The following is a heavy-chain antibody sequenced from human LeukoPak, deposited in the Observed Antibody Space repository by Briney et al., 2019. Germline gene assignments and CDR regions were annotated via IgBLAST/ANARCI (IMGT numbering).Heavy chain of an antibody. CDR2: IYYSGST. CDR3: ARQWGGRVIYFDY. J-gene: IGHJ4*02. V-gene: IGHV4-30-4*08. D-gene: IGHD1-26*01. CDR1: GGSISSGDYY. Sequence: SETLSLTCTVSGGSISSGDYYLSWIRQPPGKGLEWIGYIYYSGSTSYSPSLKSRVTISVDTSRNQFSLKLTSVTAADTAVYYCARQWGGRVIYFDYWGQGTLVTVSS.